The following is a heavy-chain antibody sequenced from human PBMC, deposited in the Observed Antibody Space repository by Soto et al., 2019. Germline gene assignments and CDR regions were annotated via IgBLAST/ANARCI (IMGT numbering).Heavy chain of an antibody. CDR2: ISAGGGNT. CDR3: AKGYCANGGCYSPFDC. D-gene: IGHD2-8*01. CDR1: GFTFSSYA. J-gene: IGHJ4*02. V-gene: IGHV3-23*01. Sequence: EVQLLESGGGLVQPGGSPRLSCAASGFTFSSYAMSWVRQTPGKGLEWVSSISAGGGNTYYADSVKGRFTISRDSSKNTLWLQMTSLRDEDTALYYCAKGYCANGGCYSPFDCWGQGTLVTVSS.